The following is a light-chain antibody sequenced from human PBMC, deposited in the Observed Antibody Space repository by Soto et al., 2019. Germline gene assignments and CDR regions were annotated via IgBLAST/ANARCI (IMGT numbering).Light chain of an antibody. J-gene: IGKJ3*01. CDR2: KAS. V-gene: IGKV1-5*03. Sequence: DIQMTQSPSTLSASVGDRVIITCRASQSINSWLAWYQQKPGRAPKLLIYKASTLESGVPSRFSGSGSGTEFTLTISNLQPDDFATYYCQEYNSYVHATFGPGTKVDVK. CDR1: QSINSW. CDR3: QEYNSYVHAT.